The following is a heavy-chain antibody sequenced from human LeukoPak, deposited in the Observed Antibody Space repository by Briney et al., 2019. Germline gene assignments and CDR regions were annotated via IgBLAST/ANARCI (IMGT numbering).Heavy chain of an antibody. CDR1: GFTFSSYA. CDR2: ISGSGGST. V-gene: IGHV3-23*01. Sequence: GGSLRLSCAASGFTFSSYAMSWVRQAPGQGLEWVSAISGSGGSTYYADSVKGRFTISRDNSKNTLYLQMNSLRAEDTAVYYCAANLYSSGRYGDYWGQGTLVTVSS. D-gene: IGHD6-19*01. J-gene: IGHJ4*02. CDR3: AANLYSSGRYGDY.